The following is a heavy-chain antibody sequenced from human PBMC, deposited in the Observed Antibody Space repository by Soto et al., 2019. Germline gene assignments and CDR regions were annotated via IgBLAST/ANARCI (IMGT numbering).Heavy chain of an antibody. J-gene: IGHJ4*02. Sequence: QVQLVESGGGVVQPGRSLRLSCAASGFTFSSYGMHWVRQAPGKGLEWVAVIAYDGSNKYYADSVKGRFTISRDNSKDTLYLQMNSLRSEDTAVSYWAKDGPGPMPCFYYWGQGNLVTVSS. CDR3: AKDGPGPMPCFYY. D-gene: IGHD2-2*01. V-gene: IGHV3-30*18. CDR2: IAYDGSNK. CDR1: GFTFSSYG.